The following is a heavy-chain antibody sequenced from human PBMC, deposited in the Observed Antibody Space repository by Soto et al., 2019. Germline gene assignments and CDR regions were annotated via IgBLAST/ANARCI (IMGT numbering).Heavy chain of an antibody. CDR1: GDSVSSNSAA. CDR2: TYYRSKWYN. D-gene: IGHD6-19*01. Sequence: QTLSLTCAISGDSVSSNSAAWNWIRQSPSRGLEWLGRTYYRSKWYNDYAVSVKSRITINPDTSKNQFSLQLNSVTPEDTAVYYCARAPLIAVAGHDYYGMDVWGQGTTVTVSS. CDR3: ARAPLIAVAGHDYYGMDV. J-gene: IGHJ6*02. V-gene: IGHV6-1*01.